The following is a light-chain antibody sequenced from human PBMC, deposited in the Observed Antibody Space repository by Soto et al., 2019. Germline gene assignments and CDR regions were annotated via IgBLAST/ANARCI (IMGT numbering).Light chain of an antibody. CDR2: DAS. J-gene: IGKJ5*01. CDR3: QQLHSYPFT. CDR1: QSISSW. Sequence: IQMTQSPSTLSASVGDRVTITCRDSQSISSWLAWYQKTPGKAPKLLIYDASSLESGVPSRFSGSGSGTDFTLTINSLQPEDFATYYCQQLHSYPFTFGQGTRREIK. V-gene: IGKV1-5*01.